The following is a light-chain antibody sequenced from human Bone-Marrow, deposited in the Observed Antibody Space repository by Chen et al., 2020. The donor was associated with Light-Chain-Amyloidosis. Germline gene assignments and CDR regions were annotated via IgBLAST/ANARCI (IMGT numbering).Light chain of an antibody. J-gene: IGKJ2*01. CDR1: ESLLYRSNNKNY. Sequence: DIVMTQSQESLDVFLGERATINCQSSESLLYRSNNKNYLGWYQQKPGQSPKLLMYWASTRESGVPDRFSGSGSGTDFTLTISSLQAEDVAVYYCQQYYSTPYTFGQGTKLEIQ. V-gene: IGKV4-1*01. CDR3: QQYYSTPYT. CDR2: WAS.